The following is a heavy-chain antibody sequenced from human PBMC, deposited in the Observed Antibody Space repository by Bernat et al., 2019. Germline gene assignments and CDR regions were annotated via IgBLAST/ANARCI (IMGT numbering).Heavy chain of an antibody. CDR1: GFTFSSYG. CDR3: ARDVPTSSPLGVPGDY. D-gene: IGHD6-13*01. J-gene: IGHJ4*02. V-gene: IGHV3-33*01. CDR2: IWYDGSNK. Sequence: VQLVESGGGVVQPGRSLRLSCAASGFTFSSYGMHWVRQAPGKGLEWVAVIWYDGSNKYYADSVKGRFTISRDNSKNTLYLQMNSLRAEDTAVYYCARDVPTSSPLGVPGDYWGQGTLVTVSS.